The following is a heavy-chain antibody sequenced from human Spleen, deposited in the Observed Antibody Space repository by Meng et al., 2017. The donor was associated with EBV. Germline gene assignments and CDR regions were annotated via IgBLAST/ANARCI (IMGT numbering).Heavy chain of an antibody. D-gene: IGHD3-10*01. V-gene: IGHV4-61*01. Sequence: QAQLKESGPGLVKPSETLSLTCTASGASVSGGTYHWSWIRQPPGKELEWIGYIYDGGTTIYNPSLKSRVIILVDASKNQFSLKMRSVTTADTAVYYCAKSRSSTPGVVDYWGQGTLVTVSS. CDR2: IYDGGTT. CDR3: AKSRSSTPGVVDY. CDR1: GASVSGGTYH. J-gene: IGHJ4*02.